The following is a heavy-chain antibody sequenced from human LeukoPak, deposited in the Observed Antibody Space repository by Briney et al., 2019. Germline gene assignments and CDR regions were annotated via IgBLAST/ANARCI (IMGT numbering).Heavy chain of an antibody. CDR3: ASSDYGSGRRLDY. CDR2: INYGGTT. D-gene: IGHD3-10*01. Sequence: SETLSLTCTVSGGSISSSNYFWSWIRQPPGQELEWIASINYGGTTYYNPSLKSRVTISVDTSKNQFSLKLSSVTAADTAVYYCASSDYGSGRRLDYWGQGTLVTVSS. V-gene: IGHV4-39*07. CDR1: GGSISSSNYF. J-gene: IGHJ4*02.